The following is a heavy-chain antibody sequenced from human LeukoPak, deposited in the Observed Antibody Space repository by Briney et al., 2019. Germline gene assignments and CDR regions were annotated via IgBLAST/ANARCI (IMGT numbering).Heavy chain of an antibody. D-gene: IGHD2-2*02. CDR3: ASQAPHCSSTSCHTGGNWFDP. CDR2: FDPEDGET. CDR1: GYTLTELS. Sequence: ASVKVSCKVSGYTLTELSMHWVRQAPGKGLEWMGGFDPEDGETIYAQRFQGRVTMTEDTSTDTAYMELSSLRSEDTAVYYCASQAPHCSSTSCHTGGNWFDPWGQGALVTVSS. V-gene: IGHV1-24*01. J-gene: IGHJ5*02.